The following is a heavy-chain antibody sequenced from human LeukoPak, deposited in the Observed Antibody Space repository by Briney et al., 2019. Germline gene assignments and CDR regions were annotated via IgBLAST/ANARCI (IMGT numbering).Heavy chain of an antibody. CDR2: IIPILGIA. D-gene: IGHD3-10*01. CDR3: ARDPGANGSGSYYIGY. V-gene: IGHV1-69*04. Sequence: ASVKVSCKASGGTFSSYAISWVRQAPGQGLEWMGRIIPILGIANYAQKFQGRVTITADKSTSTAYMELSSLRSEDTAVYYCARDPGANGSGSYYIGYWGQGTLVTVSS. CDR1: GGTFSSYA. J-gene: IGHJ4*02.